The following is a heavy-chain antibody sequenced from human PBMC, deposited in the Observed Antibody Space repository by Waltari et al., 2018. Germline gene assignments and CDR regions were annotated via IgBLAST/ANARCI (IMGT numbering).Heavy chain of an antibody. J-gene: IGHJ6*03. CDR1: GYTFTSYG. Sequence: QVQLVQSGAEVKKPGASVKVSCKASGYTFTSYGISWVRQAPGQGLEWMGWISAYNGNPNYAQKLQGRVTMTTDTSTSTAYMELRSLRSDDTAVYYCARVWSEYGGESYYYMDVWGKGTTVTVSS. D-gene: IGHD2-21*01. V-gene: IGHV1-18*01. CDR2: ISAYNGNP. CDR3: ARVWSEYGGESYYYMDV.